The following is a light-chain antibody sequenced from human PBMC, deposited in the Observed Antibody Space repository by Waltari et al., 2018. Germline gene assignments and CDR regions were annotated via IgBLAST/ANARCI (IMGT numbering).Light chain of an antibody. CDR1: QSSSTS. J-gene: IGKJ2*01. Sequence: IQMTQSPSSLSASVGAKVTITCRASQSSSTSLNWYQQIPGKAPKLLLYVSSTLQSGVPSRFSGSGSGTDFSLTISSLQPEDFATYYCQQSYTTAYTFGQGTKLEIK. CDR2: VSS. V-gene: IGKV1-39*01. CDR3: QQSYTTAYT.